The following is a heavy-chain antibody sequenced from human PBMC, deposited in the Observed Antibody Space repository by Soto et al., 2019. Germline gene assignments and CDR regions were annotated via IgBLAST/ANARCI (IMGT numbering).Heavy chain of an antibody. J-gene: IGHJ4*02. V-gene: IGHV1-8*01. CDR2: MNPNSGNT. D-gene: IGHD6-13*01. CDR1: GYTFTSYD. Sequence: QVKLVQSGAEVKKPGASVKVSCKASGYTFTSYDINWVRQATGQGLEWMGWMNPNSGNTGYAQKFQGRVTMTRNTSMSTAYMELSRLRSEDTAVYYWARERSIAEAGSWGYWGQGTLVTVSS. CDR3: ARERSIAEAGSWGY.